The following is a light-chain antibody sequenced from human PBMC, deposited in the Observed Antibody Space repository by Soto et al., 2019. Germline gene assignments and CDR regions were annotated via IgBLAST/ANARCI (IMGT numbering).Light chain of an antibody. Sequence: ETVMTQSPATLSVSPGERATLSCRASQSVGSNLAWYQQNPGQAPRLLIYDASTRAIGIPARFSGSGSGTEFTLTISSLQSEDSAVYYCQYQKTFGQGTKVDIK. V-gene: IGKV3D-15*01. CDR3: QYQKT. CDR2: DAS. CDR1: QSVGSN. J-gene: IGKJ1*01.